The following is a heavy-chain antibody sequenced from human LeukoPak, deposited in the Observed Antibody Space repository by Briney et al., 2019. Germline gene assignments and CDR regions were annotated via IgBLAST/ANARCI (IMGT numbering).Heavy chain of an antibody. V-gene: IGHV1-18*01. J-gene: IGHJ3*02. D-gene: IGHD3-10*01. CDR1: GYTFPRYG. CDR3: ARDLPGVAFDI. Sequence: GASVKVSCKASGYTFPRYGISWVRQAPGQGLEWMGWISTYNGHTNYAQKFQDRVTMTTDTSTSTAYMELRSLRSDDTAVYYCARDLPGVAFDIWGQGTVVTVSS. CDR2: ISTYNGHT.